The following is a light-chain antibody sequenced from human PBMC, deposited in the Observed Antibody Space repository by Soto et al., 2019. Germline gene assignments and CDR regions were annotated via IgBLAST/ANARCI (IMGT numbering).Light chain of an antibody. CDR2: GNS. Sequence: QSVLTQPPSGSGAPGQRVTISCTGSSSNIGAGYDVHWYQHLPGTAPKLLIYGNSNRPSGVPDRFSGSKSGTSASLAITGLQAEDQADYYCHSYDSSLSGAVFGGGTKVTVL. CDR3: HSYDSSLSGAV. V-gene: IGLV1-40*01. J-gene: IGLJ2*01. CDR1: SSNIGAGYD.